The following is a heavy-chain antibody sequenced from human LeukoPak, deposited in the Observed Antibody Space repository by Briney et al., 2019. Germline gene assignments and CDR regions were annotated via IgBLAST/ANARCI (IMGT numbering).Heavy chain of an antibody. Sequence: PGGSLRLSCAASGFTFSSYAMSWVRQAPGKGLEWVSAISGSGGSTYYADSAKGRFTISRDNSKNTLYLQMNSLRAEDTAVYYCAKDRDYYDRTYYFDYWGQGTLVTVSS. CDR3: AKDRDYYDRTYYFDY. J-gene: IGHJ4*02. CDR1: GFTFSSYA. V-gene: IGHV3-23*01. D-gene: IGHD3-22*01. CDR2: ISGSGGST.